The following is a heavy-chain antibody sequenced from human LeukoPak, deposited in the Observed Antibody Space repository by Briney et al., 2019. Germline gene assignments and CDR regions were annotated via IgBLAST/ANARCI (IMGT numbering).Heavy chain of an antibody. D-gene: IGHD3-22*01. CDR3: ARSAVVTLYYFDY. V-gene: IGHV1-69*05. Sequence: ASVKVSCKASGGTFSSYAISWVRQAPGQGLEWMGGIFPIFGTANYAQKFQGRVTITTDESTSTAYVELSSLRSEDTAVYYCARSAVVTLYYFDYWGQGTLVTVSS. CDR2: IFPIFGTA. CDR1: GGTFSSYA. J-gene: IGHJ4*02.